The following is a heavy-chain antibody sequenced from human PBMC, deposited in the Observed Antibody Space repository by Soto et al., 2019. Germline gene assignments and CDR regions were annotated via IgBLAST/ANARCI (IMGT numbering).Heavy chain of an antibody. D-gene: IGHD6-6*01. CDR1: GFTVSSNY. CDR2: IYSDGST. V-gene: IGHV3-53*01. J-gene: IGHJ6*02. Sequence: EVQLVESGGGLIQPGGSLRLSCAASGFTVSSNYMSWVRQAPGKGLEWVSVIYSDGSTYYADSVKGRFTISRDNSKNTLYLQINSLRAEDTAVYYCASPGRTARGLYYYGMDVWGQGTTVTVSS. CDR3: ASPGRTARGLYYYGMDV.